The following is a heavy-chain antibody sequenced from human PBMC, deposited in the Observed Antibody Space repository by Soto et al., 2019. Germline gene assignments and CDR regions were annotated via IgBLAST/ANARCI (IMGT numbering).Heavy chain of an antibody. D-gene: IGHD6-19*01. Sequence: PGESLKISCKSSGYSFTSYWITWVRQMPGKGLEWMGRINPSDSYTDYSPSFQGHVTISTDRSISTVYLQWSSLKASDTAMYYCARRQWLGQGVDYWGQGTLVTVSS. J-gene: IGHJ4*02. V-gene: IGHV5-10-1*01. CDR2: INPSDSYT. CDR1: GYSFTSYW. CDR3: ARRQWLGQGVDY.